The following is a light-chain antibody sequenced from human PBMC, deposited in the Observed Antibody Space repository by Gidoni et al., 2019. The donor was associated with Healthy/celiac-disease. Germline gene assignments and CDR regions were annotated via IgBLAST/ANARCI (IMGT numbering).Light chain of an antibody. Sequence: HLVLTQSPSASASLGASVKLTCTLSSGHSSYAIAWHQQQPEKGPRYLMKLNSDGSHSKGDGIPDRFSGSSSGAARYLTISSLQSEDDAYYYCQTWGTGIWVFGGGTKLTVL. CDR3: QTWGTGIWV. CDR1: SGHSSYA. V-gene: IGLV4-69*01. J-gene: IGLJ3*02. CDR2: LNSDGSH.